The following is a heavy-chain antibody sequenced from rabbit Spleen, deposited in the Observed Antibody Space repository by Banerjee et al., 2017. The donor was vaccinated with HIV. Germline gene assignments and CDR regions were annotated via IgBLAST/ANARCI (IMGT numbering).Heavy chain of an antibody. Sequence: QEQLVESGGGLVKPGASLTLTCIASGVSFSGNSYMCWVRQAPGKGLEWIGYIDPVFGITYYASWVNGRFSISRENAQNTVFLQMTSLTAADTATYFCARDGAGGSYFALWGPGTLVTVS. D-gene: IGHD8-1*01. CDR1: GVSFSGNSY. J-gene: IGHJ4*01. CDR3: ARDGAGGSYFAL. V-gene: IGHV1S43*01. CDR2: IDPVFGIT.